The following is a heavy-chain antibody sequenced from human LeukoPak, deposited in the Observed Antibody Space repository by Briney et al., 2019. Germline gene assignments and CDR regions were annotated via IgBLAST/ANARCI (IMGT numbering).Heavy chain of an antibody. J-gene: IGHJ2*01. Sequence: GGSLRLSCAASGFTFSSYWMHWVRQAPGKGLVWVSRINTDGSSTSYADSVKGRFTISRDNAKNTLYLQMNSLRAEDTAVYYCARDRQQSWYFDLWGRGTLVTVSS. D-gene: IGHD6-13*01. CDR1: GFTFSSYW. V-gene: IGHV3-74*01. CDR3: ARDRQQSWYFDL. CDR2: INTDGSST.